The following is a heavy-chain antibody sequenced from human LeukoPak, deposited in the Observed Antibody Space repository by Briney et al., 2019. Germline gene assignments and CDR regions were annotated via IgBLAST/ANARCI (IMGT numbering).Heavy chain of an antibody. CDR1: GFTFDDYA. J-gene: IGHJ6*02. V-gene: IGHV3-9*01. Sequence: PGGSLRLSCAASGFTFDDYAMYWVRQAPGKGLEWVSGISWNSGSVGYADSVKGRFTISRDNAKNSLHLQMSSLRAEDTALYYCAKGGGANYGMDVWGQGTTVTVSS. CDR2: ISWNSGSV. CDR3: AKGGGANYGMDV. D-gene: IGHD3-16*01.